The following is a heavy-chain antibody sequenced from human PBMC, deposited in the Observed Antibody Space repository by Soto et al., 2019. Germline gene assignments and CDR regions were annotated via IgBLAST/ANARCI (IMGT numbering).Heavy chain of an antibody. CDR2: IFYAWAI. D-gene: IGHD5-12*01. V-gene: IGHV4-59*01. Sequence: TLSLTCIVSGGSISSDYWGWIRQPPGKGLEWIGYIFYAWAINYNPSLKSRVTISIDASEKQFSLNLTSVTAADTAFYYCAKYTGYESLFYFDSWGRGLQVTVSS. CDR3: AKYTGYESLFYFDS. J-gene: IGHJ4*01. CDR1: GGSISSDY.